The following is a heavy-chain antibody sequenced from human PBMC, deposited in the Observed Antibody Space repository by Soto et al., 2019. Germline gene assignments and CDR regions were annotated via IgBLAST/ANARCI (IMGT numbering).Heavy chain of an antibody. Sequence: EVQLVESGGGLVKPGGSLRLSCAASEFNFSTSSMTWIRQTPGRGLDWVSSINSDSAYIYYANSVRGRFTISRDNAKDSLYLQMNSLRVEDSGLYYCAREGNCVDRVCFPDYWGQGILVTVDS. V-gene: IGHV3-21*01. CDR3: AREGNCVDRVCFPDY. J-gene: IGHJ4*02. CDR1: EFNFSTSS. CDR2: INSDSAYI. D-gene: IGHD2-21*01.